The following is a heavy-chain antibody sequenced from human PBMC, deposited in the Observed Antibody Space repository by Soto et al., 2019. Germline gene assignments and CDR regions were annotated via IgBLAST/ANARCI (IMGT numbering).Heavy chain of an antibody. CDR3: ARDNGRAGSFDP. D-gene: IGHD6-13*01. CDR1: GFTFSRYS. Sequence: GGSLRPSCAASGFTFSRYSMNWARQAPGKGLEWISYITGDSTTIYYADSVKGRFTISRDNAKNSLFLQMNSLRDEDTAMYYCARDNGRAGSFDPWGQGTLVTVSS. J-gene: IGHJ5*02. V-gene: IGHV3-48*02. CDR2: ITGDSTTI.